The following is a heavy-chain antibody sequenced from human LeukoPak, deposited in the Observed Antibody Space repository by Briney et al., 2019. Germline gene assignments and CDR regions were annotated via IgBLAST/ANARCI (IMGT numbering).Heavy chain of an antibody. V-gene: IGHV3-23*01. CDR2: ISGSGGST. Sequence: PGGSLRLSCAASGFTFSSYAMSWVRQAPGKGLEWVSAISGSGGSTYYADSVKGRLTISRDNSKNTLYLQMNSLRAEDTAVYYCAKMGIVVVVAAANDYWGQGTLVTVSS. J-gene: IGHJ4*02. CDR3: AKMGIVVVVAAANDY. D-gene: IGHD2-15*01. CDR1: GFTFSSYA.